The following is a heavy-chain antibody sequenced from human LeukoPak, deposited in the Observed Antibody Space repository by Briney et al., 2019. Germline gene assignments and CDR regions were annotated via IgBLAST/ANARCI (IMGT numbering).Heavy chain of an antibody. CDR1: GYTLTELS. CDR3: ATKKDYYDSSGYYYSVYDY. Sequence: GASVKVSCKVSGYTLTELSMHWVRQAPGKGLEWMGGFDPEDGETIYAQKFQGRVTMTEDTSTDTAYMELSSLRSEDTAVYYCATKKDYYDSSGYYYSVYDYWGQGTLVTVSS. D-gene: IGHD3-22*01. J-gene: IGHJ4*02. CDR2: FDPEDGET. V-gene: IGHV1-24*01.